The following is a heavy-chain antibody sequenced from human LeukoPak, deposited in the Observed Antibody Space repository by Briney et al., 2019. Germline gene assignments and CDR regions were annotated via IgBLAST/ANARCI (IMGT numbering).Heavy chain of an antibody. D-gene: IGHD1-26*01. CDR3: ARIVGASDY. V-gene: IGHV4-39*01. CDR2: IYYSGST. CDR1: GGSISSSSYY. Sequence: SETLFLTCTVSGGSISSSSYYWGWIRQPPGKGLEWIGSIYYSGSTYYNPSLKSRVTISVDTSKNQFSLKLSSVTAADTAVYYCARIVGASDYWGQGTLVTVSS. J-gene: IGHJ4*02.